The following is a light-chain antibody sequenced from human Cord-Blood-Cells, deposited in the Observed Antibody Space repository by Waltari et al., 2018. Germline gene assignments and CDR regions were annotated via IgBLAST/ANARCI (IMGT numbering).Light chain of an antibody. Sequence: QSVLTQPPSVSGAPGQRVTISCTGSSATIGAGYDVHWYQQLPGTAPKLLICGNSNRPSGVPDRFSGSKSGTSASLAITGLQAEDEADYYCQSYDSSLSGWVFGGGTKLTVL. CDR2: GNS. V-gene: IGLV1-40*01. CDR1: SATIGAGYD. CDR3: QSYDSSLSGWV. J-gene: IGLJ3*02.